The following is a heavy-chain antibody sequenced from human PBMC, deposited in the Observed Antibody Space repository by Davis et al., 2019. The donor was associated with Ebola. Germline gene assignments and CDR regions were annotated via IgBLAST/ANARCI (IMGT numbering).Heavy chain of an antibody. CDR3: AKDYSRGDGYLDY. Sequence: DSVKGRFTISRDNSKNSLSLQMKSLRAEDTAFYYCAKDYSRGDGYLDYWGQGTLVTVSS. J-gene: IGHJ4*02. D-gene: IGHD5-24*01. V-gene: IGHV3-43D*03.